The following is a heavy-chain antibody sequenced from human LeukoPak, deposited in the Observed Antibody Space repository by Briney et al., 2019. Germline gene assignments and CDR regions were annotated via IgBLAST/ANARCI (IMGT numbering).Heavy chain of an antibody. CDR1: GFTFSGCD. J-gene: IGHJ4*02. CDR3: ARVACGSGSYYFVH. D-gene: IGHD3-10*01. CDR2: IGPAGDT. V-gene: IGHV3-13*04. Sequence: GGSLRLSCAASGFTFSGCDIHWVRQATGKGLEWVSGIGPAGDTYYAGSVKGRFTISRENAKNSLYLQMSSLRAGDTAVYYCARVACGSGSYYFVHWGQGTLVTVSS.